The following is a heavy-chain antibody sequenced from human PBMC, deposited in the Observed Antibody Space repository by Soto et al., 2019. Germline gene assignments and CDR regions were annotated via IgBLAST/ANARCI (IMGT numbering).Heavy chain of an antibody. CDR3: ARGGRGYSYGFWFDP. V-gene: IGHV5-51*01. CDR1: GYSFTSYW. Sequence: GESLKISCKGSGYSFTSYWIGWVRQMPGKGLEWMGIIYPGDSDTRYSPSFQGQVTISADKSISTAYLQWSSLKASDTAMYYWARGGRGYSYGFWFDPWGQGTLVTVSS. D-gene: IGHD5-18*01. CDR2: IYPGDSDT. J-gene: IGHJ5*02.